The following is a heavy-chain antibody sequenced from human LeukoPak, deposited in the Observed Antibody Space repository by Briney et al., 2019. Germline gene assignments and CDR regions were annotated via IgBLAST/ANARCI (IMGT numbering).Heavy chain of an antibody. CDR1: GFTFSSYA. V-gene: IGHV3-23*01. J-gene: IGHJ4*02. D-gene: IGHD4-17*01. CDR3: ARDQDYAFDH. CDR2: ISGSGGST. Sequence: GGSLRLSCAASGFTFSSYAMSWVRQAPGKGLEWVSAISGSGGSTYYADSVKGRFTVSRDNAKNSLSLQMNGLRDEDTAVYYCARDQDYAFDHWGQGILVTVSS.